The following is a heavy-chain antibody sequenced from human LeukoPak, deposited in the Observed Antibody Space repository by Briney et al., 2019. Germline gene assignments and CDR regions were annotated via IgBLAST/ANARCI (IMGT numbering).Heavy chain of an antibody. V-gene: IGHV3-7*01. Sequence: GGSLRLSCAASGFTFSSYWMSWVRQAPGKGREGVANIKQDGSEKYYVDSVKGRFTISRDNAKNSLYLQMNSLRAEDTAVYYCARNSLTRFGGYDFWSGDFDYWGQGTLVTVSS. CDR2: IKQDGSEK. J-gene: IGHJ4*02. CDR1: GFTFSSYW. D-gene: IGHD3-3*01. CDR3: ARNSLTRFGGYDFWSGDFDY.